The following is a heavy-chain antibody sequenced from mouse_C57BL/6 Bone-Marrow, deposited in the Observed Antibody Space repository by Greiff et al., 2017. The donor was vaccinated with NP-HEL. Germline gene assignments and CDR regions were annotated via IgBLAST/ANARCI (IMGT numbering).Heavy chain of an antibody. CDR1: GFNIKDYY. CDR3: TTMATDY. CDR2: IDPENGDT. D-gene: IGHD2-3*01. Sequence: VQLQQSGAELVRPGASVKLSCTASGFNIKDYYMHWVKQRPEQGLEWIGWIDPENGDTEYASKFQGKATITADTSSNTAYLQLSSLTSEDTAVYYCTTMATDYWGQGTTLTVSS. V-gene: IGHV14-4*01. J-gene: IGHJ2*01.